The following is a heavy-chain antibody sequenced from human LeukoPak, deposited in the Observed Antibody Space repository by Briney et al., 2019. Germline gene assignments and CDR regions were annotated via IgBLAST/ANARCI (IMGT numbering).Heavy chain of an antibody. CDR3: TRGGSTTETGYMDV. J-gene: IGHJ6*03. CDR1: GFTFGDCA. V-gene: IGHV3-49*04. CDR2: LRSKGDGGNT. D-gene: IGHD1-1*01. Sequence: GGSLRLSCTASGFTFGDCAMSWVRQAPGKGLEWVGFLRSKGDGGNTEYAASVRVSFTISRDEYKSIAYLQMNSLKTENTAVYYCTRGGSTTETGYMDVWGKGTTVTISS.